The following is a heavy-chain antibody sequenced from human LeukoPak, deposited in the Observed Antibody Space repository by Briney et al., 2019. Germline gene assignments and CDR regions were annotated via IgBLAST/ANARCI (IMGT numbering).Heavy chain of an antibody. V-gene: IGHV3-23*01. D-gene: IGHD3-10*01. CDR3: AKDASKLYYYYGMDV. CDR2: ISGSGGST. J-gene: IGHJ6*02. Sequence: GGSLRLSCAASGFTFSSYAMSWVRQAPGKGLEWVSAISGSGGSTYYADSVKGRFTISRGNSKNTLYLQMNSLRAEDTAVYYCAKDASKLYYYYGMDVWGQGTTVTVSS. CDR1: GFTFSSYA.